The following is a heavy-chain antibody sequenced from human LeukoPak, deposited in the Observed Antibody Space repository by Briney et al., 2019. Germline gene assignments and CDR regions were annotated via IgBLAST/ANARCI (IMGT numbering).Heavy chain of an antibody. V-gene: IGHV4-38-2*02. CDR1: GYSISSGYY. J-gene: IGHJ6*03. D-gene: IGHD4-17*01. CDR3: RVYGYGLYYYYYYMDV. Sequence: SETLSLTCTVSGYSISSGYYWGWIRQPPGKGLEWIGSIYHSGSTYYNPSLKSRVTISVDTSKNQFSLKLSSVTAADTAVYYCRVYGYGLYYYYYYMDVWGKGTTVTVSS. CDR2: IYHSGST.